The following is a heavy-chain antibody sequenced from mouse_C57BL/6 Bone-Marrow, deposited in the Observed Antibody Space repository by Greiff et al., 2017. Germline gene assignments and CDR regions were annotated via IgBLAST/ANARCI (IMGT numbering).Heavy chain of an antibody. Sequence: VQLQESGAELVKPGASVKISCKASGYAFSSYWMNWVKQRPGKGLEWIGQIYPGDGDTNYNGKFKGKDTLTADKSSSTAYMQLSSLTSEDSAVYFCASPYYYGSSYGFAYWGQGTLVTVSA. D-gene: IGHD1-1*01. J-gene: IGHJ3*01. CDR2: IYPGDGDT. CDR3: ASPYYYGSSYGFAY. V-gene: IGHV1-80*01. CDR1: GYAFSSYW.